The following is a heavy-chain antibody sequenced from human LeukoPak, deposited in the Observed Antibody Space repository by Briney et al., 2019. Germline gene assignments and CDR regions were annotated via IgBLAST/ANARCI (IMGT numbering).Heavy chain of an antibody. CDR3: AKSDCSSTSCNDYSNYY. CDR1: GFTFSSYA. V-gene: IGHV3-23*01. Sequence: GGSLRLSCAASGFTFSSYAMSWVRQAPGKGLEWVSTISIRGDSTYYADSVKGRFTISRDNSKNTLYLQMNRLRAEDTAGYYCAKSDCSSTSCNDYSNYYWGQGTLVTVSS. CDR2: ISIRGDST. J-gene: IGHJ4*02. D-gene: IGHD2-2*01.